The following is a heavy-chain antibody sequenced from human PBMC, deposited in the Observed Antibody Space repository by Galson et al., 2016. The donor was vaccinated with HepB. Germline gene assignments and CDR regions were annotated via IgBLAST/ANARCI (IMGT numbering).Heavy chain of an antibody. CDR1: GFSFSNYE. CDR2: ISGGGETT. D-gene: IGHD6-13*01. J-gene: IGHJ4*02. Sequence: SLRLSCAASGFSFSNYEMNWVRQAPGKGLEWVAYISGGGETTYYADSVRGRFTISRDNARDSVFLQMTSLRVEDTARYYCAKDTSYSSSWFYFDYWGQGALVTVSS. CDR3: AKDTSYSSSWFYFDY. V-gene: IGHV3-48*03.